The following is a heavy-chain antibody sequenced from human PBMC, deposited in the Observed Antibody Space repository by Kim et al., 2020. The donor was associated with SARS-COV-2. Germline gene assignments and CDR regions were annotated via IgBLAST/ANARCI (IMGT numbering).Heavy chain of an antibody. V-gene: IGHV4-39*01. D-gene: IGHD6-13*01. Sequence: SETLSLTCTVSGGSISSSSYYWGWIRQPPGKGLEWIGSIYYSGSTYYNPSLKSRVTISVDTSKNQFSLKLSSVTAADTAVYYCARLGAAGRGWFDPWGQG. CDR1: GGSISSSSYY. CDR3: ARLGAAGRGWFDP. J-gene: IGHJ5*02. CDR2: IYYSGST.